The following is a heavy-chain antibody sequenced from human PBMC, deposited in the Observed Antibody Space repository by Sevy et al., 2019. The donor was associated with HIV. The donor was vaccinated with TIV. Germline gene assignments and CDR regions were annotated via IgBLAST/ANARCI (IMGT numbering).Heavy chain of an antibody. CDR2: ISGTGGST. J-gene: IGHJ4*02. CDR3: AKDGGRNWDQFFFDY. Sequence: GGSLRLSCEASGFTFSSFGMSWVRQAPGKGLEWVSGISGTGGSTYYADSVKGRFTISRDNSMNTLYIHMISLRAEDTAVYYCAKDGGRNWDQFFFDYWGQGTLVTVSS. D-gene: IGHD7-27*01. CDR1: GFTFSSFG. V-gene: IGHV3-23*01.